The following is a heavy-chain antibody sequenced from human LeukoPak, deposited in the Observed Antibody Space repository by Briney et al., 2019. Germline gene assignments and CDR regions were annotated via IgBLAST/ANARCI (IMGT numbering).Heavy chain of an antibody. CDR2: ISYDGSNK. CDR3: AKDALDIVVVPAAHPYYYYGMDV. J-gene: IGHJ6*02. CDR1: GFTFSSYD. V-gene: IGHV3-30*18. Sequence: GGSLRLSCAASGFTFSSYDMHWVRQAPGKGLEWVAVISYDGSNKYYADSVKGRFTISRDNSKNTLYLQMNSLRAEDTAVYYCAKDALDIVVVPAAHPYYYYGMDVWGQGTTVTVSS. D-gene: IGHD2-2*03.